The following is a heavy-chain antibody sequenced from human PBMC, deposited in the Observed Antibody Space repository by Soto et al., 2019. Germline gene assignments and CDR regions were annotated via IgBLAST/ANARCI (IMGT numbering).Heavy chain of an antibody. CDR3: AREVATIEFDY. CDR1: GFTFSSYA. V-gene: IGHV3-30-3*01. CDR2: ISYDGSNK. J-gene: IGHJ4*02. D-gene: IGHD5-12*01. Sequence: GGSLRLSCAASGFTFSSYAMHWVRQAPGKGLEWVAVISYDGSNKYYADSVKGRFTISRDNSKNTLYLQMNSLRAEDTAVYYCAREVATIEFDYWGQGTLVTVSS.